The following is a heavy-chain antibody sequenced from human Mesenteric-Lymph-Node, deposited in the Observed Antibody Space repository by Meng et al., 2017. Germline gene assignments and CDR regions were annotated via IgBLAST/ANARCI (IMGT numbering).Heavy chain of an antibody. CDR3: ARQSGCFDY. CDR1: GGSISSYY. CDR2: IYYSGST. Sequence: QVQLQESGPGLVKPSETLSLTCTVSGGSISSYYWSWIRQPPGKGLEWIGHIYYSGSTNYNPSLKSRVTISVDTSKNQFSLKLSSVTATDTAVYYCARQSGCFDYWGQGTLVTVS. J-gene: IGHJ4*02. D-gene: IGHD3-10*01. V-gene: IGHV4-59*08.